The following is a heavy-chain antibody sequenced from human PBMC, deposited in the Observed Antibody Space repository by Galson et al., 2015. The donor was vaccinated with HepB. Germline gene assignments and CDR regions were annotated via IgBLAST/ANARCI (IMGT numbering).Heavy chain of an antibody. Sequence: SCKASGGTFSSYAISWVRQAPGQGLEWMGRIIPILGIANYAQKFQGRVTITADKSTSTAYTELSSLRSEGTAVYYCARETHNYYDSSGYPLYWGQGTLVTVSS. CDR1: GGTFSSYA. J-gene: IGHJ4*02. CDR2: IIPILGIA. D-gene: IGHD3-22*01. V-gene: IGHV1-69*04. CDR3: ARETHNYYDSSGYPLY.